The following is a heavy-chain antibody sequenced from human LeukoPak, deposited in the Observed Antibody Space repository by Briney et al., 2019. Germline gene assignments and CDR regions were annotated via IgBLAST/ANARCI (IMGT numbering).Heavy chain of an antibody. CDR2: ISYDGSNK. Sequence: GGSLRLSCAASGFTFSSYGMHWVRQAPGKGLEWVAVISYDGSNKYYADSVKGRFTISRDNSKNTLYLQMNSLRAEDTDVYYCAKDRSAYCVGGFDYWGQGTLVTVSS. D-gene: IGHD2-21*01. V-gene: IGHV3-30*18. CDR1: GFTFSSYG. CDR3: AKDRSAYCVGGFDY. J-gene: IGHJ4*02.